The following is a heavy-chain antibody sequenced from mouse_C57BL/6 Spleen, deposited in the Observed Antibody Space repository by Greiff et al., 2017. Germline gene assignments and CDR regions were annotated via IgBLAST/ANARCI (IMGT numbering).Heavy chain of an antibody. V-gene: IGHV1-22*01. J-gene: IGHJ3*01. CDR3: AVLLRYPAVFAY. D-gene: IGHD1-1*01. Sequence: EVQLQQSGPELVKPGASVKMSCKASGYTFTDYNMHWVKQSHGKSLEWIGYINPNNGGTSYNQKFKGKATLTVNTSSSTAYMELRSLTSEDSAVYYCAVLLRYPAVFAYWGQGTLVTVSA. CDR2: INPNNGGT. CDR1: GYTFTDYN.